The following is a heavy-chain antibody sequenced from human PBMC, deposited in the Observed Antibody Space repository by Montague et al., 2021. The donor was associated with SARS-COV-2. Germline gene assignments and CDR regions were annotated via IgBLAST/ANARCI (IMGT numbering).Heavy chain of an antibody. D-gene: IGHD6-13*01. V-gene: IGHV2-70*01. CDR1: GLPLSTSGLC. CDR3: ARIPNDSWYVSYFDY. CDR2: TDWDDDK. Sequence: PALVKPTQTLTLTCTLSGLPLSTSGLCVGWIRQPPGKALEWLALTDWDDDKYYSPSLKTRLSISEDASKNQVVLTMANMVPVDTATYYCARIPNDSWYVSYFDYWGQGILVTVSS. J-gene: IGHJ4*02.